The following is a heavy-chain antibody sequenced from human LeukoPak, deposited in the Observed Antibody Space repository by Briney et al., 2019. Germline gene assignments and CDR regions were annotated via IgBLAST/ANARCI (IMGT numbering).Heavy chain of an antibody. D-gene: IGHD3-9*01. J-gene: IGHJ5*02. Sequence: SETLSLTCAVYGGSFSGYYWSWIRQPPGKGLEWIGEINHSGSTNYNPSLKSRVTISVDTSKNQLSLKLSSVTAADTAVYYCASLGTDILTGYDGWFDPWGQGTLVTVSS. CDR1: GGSFSGYY. V-gene: IGHV4-34*01. CDR2: INHSGST. CDR3: ASLGTDILTGYDGWFDP.